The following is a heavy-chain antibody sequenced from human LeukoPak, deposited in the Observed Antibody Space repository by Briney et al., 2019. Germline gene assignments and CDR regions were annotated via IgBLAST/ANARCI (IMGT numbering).Heavy chain of an antibody. CDR1: GGSISSYY. J-gene: IGHJ6*03. D-gene: IGHD1-26*01. CDR3: ARALVGATYMDV. V-gene: IGHV4-59*01. Sequence: PSETLSLTCTVSGGSISSYYWSWIRQPPGKGLECIGYIYYSGSTNYNPSLKSRVTISVDTSKNQFSLKLSSVTAADTAVYYCARALVGATYMDVWGKGTTVTISS. CDR2: IYYSGST.